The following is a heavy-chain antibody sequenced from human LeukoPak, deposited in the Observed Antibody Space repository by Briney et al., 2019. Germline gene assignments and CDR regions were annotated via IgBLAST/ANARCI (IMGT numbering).Heavy chain of an antibody. J-gene: IGHJ4*02. CDR3: ATAVASSSGWYADY. V-gene: IGHV3-33*01. CDR2: IWYDGSNK. CDR1: GFTFCSYG. D-gene: IGHD6-19*01. Sequence: GRSLRLSCAASGFTFCSYGMHWVRQAPGKGLEWVAVIWYDGSNKYYADSVKGRFTVSRDDSKNTLYLQMNSLRAEDTAVYYCATAVASSSGWYADYWGQGTLVTVSS.